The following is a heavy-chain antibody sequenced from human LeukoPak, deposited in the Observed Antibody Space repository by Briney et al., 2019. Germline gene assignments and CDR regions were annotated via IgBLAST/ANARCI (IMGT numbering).Heavy chain of an antibody. CDR3: ARDPKVGGYDY. V-gene: IGHV4-4*02. Sequence: SETLSLTCAVSGGSISSSNWWSWVRQPPGKGLEWIGEIYHSGSTNYNPSLKSRVTMSVDTSKNQFSLKLSSVTAADTAVYYCARDPKVGGYDYWGQGTLVTVSS. CDR1: GGSISSSNW. D-gene: IGHD1-26*01. J-gene: IGHJ4*02. CDR2: IYHSGST.